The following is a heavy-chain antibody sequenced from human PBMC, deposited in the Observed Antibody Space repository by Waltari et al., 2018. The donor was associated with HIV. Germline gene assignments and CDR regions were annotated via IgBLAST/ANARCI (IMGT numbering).Heavy chain of an antibody. CDR2: IMEDGAEK. CDR3: ARLIREGYNDWYFDL. CDR1: GFKVSSFW. D-gene: IGHD1-20*01. Sequence: EVQLVESGGGLVQAGGSLRLSCDVSGFKVSSFWMSWVRQGPGKGREWVANIMEDGAEKNYLESVKGRFTISKDSLKNSVSLSLNNMTAGDTAVYFCARLIREGYNDWYFDLWGRGTLITVFS. J-gene: IGHJ2*01. V-gene: IGHV3-7*01.